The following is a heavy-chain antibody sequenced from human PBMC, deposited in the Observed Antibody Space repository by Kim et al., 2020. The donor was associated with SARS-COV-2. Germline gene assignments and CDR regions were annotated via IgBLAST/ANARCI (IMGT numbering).Heavy chain of an antibody. Sequence: SRVTISVDTSKNQFSLKLSSVTAADTAVYYCAGGVVLLWFREYSGAFDIWGQGTMVTVSS. CDR3: AGGVVLLWFREYSGAFDI. V-gene: IGHV4-31*02. J-gene: IGHJ3*02. D-gene: IGHD3-10*01.